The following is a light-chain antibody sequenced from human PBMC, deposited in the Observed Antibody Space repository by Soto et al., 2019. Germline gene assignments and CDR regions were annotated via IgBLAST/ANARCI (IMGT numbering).Light chain of an antibody. CDR2: DVS. CDR3: TSYTRSSTLVL. CDR1: NSDVGGYNF. J-gene: IGLJ2*01. Sequence: QSVLTQPASVSGSPGQSITISCTGTNSDVGGYNFVSWYQQHPGKAPKLIIYDVSNRPSGVSNRFSGFKSGNTASLTISGLQAEDEADYYCTSYTRSSTLVLFGGGTKLTVL. V-gene: IGLV2-14*01.